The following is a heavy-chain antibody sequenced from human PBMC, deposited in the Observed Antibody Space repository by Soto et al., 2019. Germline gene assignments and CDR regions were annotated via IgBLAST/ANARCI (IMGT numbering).Heavy chain of an antibody. CDR3: ARGGFAWDIVVVVAATTHLYCFDY. J-gene: IGHJ4*02. CDR2: INHSGST. D-gene: IGHD2-15*01. CDR1: GGSFSGYY. V-gene: IGHV4-34*01. Sequence: QVQLQQWGAGLLKPSETLSLTCAVYGGSFSGYYWSWIRQPPGKGLEWIGEINHSGSTNYNPSLKSRVTRSVDTSKHQFSLKLSSVTAADTAVYYCARGGFAWDIVVVVAATTHLYCFDYWGQGTLVTVSS.